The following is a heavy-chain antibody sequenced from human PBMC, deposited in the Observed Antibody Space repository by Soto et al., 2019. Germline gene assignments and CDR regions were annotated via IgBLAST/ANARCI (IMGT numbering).Heavy chain of an antibody. CDR2: INSDGSST. CDR3: AVKWGSSFDY. CDR1: GFTFSSYW. V-gene: IGHV3-74*01. J-gene: IGHJ4*02. Sequence: EVQLVESGGDLVQPGGSLRLSCAASGFTFSSYWMHWVRQAPGKGLVWVSRINSDGSSTSYADSVKGRFTISRDNAKNALYLQMDSLRAEDTAVYYCAVKWGSSFDYWGQGTLVTVSS. D-gene: IGHD1-26*01.